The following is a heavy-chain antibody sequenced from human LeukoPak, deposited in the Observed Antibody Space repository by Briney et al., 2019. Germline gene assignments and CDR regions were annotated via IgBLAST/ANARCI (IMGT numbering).Heavy chain of an antibody. CDR3: ASIYCSGGSCYQFDY. V-gene: IGHV1-8*01. Sequence: ASVKVSCKASGYTFTSYDINWVRQATGQGLEWMGWMNPNSGNTGYAQKLQGRVTMTTDTSTSTAYMELRSLRSDDTAVYYCASIYCSGGSCYQFDYWGQGTLVTVSS. J-gene: IGHJ4*02. CDR2: MNPNSGNT. D-gene: IGHD2-15*01. CDR1: GYTFTSYD.